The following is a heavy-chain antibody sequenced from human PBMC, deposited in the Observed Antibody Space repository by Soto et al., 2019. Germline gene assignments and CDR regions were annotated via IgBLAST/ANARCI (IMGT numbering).Heavy chain of an antibody. J-gene: IGHJ3*01. Sequence: QVQLVQSGAEVRKPGSSVKVSCKAPGGTFSTYIISWVRQAPGQGLEWMGRIIPIPDITNYAQKFQGRVTVPADRSTSTAYMELTSLKSEDPAVYYCARDRITTRGDAFDLWGQGTMVTVSS. CDR2: IIPIPDIT. D-gene: IGHD3-3*01. V-gene: IGHV1-69*08. CDR3: ARDRITTRGDAFDL. CDR1: GGTFSTYI.